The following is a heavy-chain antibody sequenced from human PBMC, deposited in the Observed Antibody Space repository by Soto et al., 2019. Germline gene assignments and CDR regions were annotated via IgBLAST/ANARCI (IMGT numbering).Heavy chain of an antibody. J-gene: IGHJ6*03. Sequence: PSETLSLTCAVYGGSFSGYYWSWIRQPPGKGREWIGEINHSGSTNYNPSLKSRVTISVDTSKNQFSLKLSSVTAADTAVYYCARQYSSSSEGNYYYYMDVWGKGTTVTVSS. CDR3: ARQYSSSSEGNYYYYMDV. CDR1: GGSFSGYY. D-gene: IGHD6-6*01. CDR2: INHSGST. V-gene: IGHV4-34*01.